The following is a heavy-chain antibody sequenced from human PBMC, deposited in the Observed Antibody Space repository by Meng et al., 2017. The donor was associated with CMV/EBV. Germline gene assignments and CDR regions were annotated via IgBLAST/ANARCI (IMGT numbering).Heavy chain of an antibody. D-gene: IGHD2-2*01. J-gene: IGHJ6*02. Sequence: SVKVSCKASGRTFSSYAISWVRQATGQGLEWMGGIIPIFGTANYAQKFQGRVTITTDESTSTAYMELSSLRSEDTAVYYCALGYCSSTSCYSYYYYGMDVWGQGTTVTVSS. CDR1: GRTFSSYA. CDR2: IIPIFGTA. V-gene: IGHV1-69*05. CDR3: ALGYCSSTSCYSYYYYGMDV.